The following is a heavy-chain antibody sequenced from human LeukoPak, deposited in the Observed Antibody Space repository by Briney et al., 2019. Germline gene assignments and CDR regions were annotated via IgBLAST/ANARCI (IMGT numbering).Heavy chain of an antibody. CDR3: ARDFSLTRLERPFDY. V-gene: IGHV3-7*01. J-gene: IGHJ4*02. Sequence: GGSLRLSCVTSGFAFSGYSMNWVRQAPAKGPEWVASMTPDGSGKYYVDSVKGRFTISRDNAKNSLYLQMNSLRAEDTAVYYCARDFSLTRLERPFDYWGQGTLVTFSS. CDR1: GFAFSGYS. CDR2: MTPDGSGK. D-gene: IGHD1-1*01.